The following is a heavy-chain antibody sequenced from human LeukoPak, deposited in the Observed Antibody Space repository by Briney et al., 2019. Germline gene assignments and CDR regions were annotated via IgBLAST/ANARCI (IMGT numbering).Heavy chain of an antibody. CDR2: INPNSGGT. V-gene: IGHV1-2*02. CDR1: GYTFTGYY. Sequence: ASVKVSCKASGYTFTGYYMHWVRQAPGQGLEWMGWINPNSGGTNYAQKFQGRVTMTRDTSISTAYMELSRLRSDDTAVYYCARDQVPAPTGTGPDYWGQGTLVTVSS. J-gene: IGHJ4*02. D-gene: IGHD1-1*01. CDR3: ARDQVPAPTGTGPDY.